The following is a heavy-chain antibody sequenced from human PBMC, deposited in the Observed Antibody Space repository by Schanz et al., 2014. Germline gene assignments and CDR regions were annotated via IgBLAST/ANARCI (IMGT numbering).Heavy chain of an antibody. D-gene: IGHD2-15*01. V-gene: IGHV3-23*01. CDR1: GFSFGTYA. Sequence: EVHLLESGGGLVQPGGSLRLSCAASGFSFGTYAMSWVRQAPGKGLLWVSSISGTGGDDTYYADSVKGRFTISRDNAENTLYLQTSTLRAEHTAVYYCARKMKLGVCGGKGQDSLDIWGQGTMLTVSS. J-gene: IGHJ3*02. CDR3: ARKMKLGVCGGKGQDSLDI. CDR2: ISGTGGDDT.